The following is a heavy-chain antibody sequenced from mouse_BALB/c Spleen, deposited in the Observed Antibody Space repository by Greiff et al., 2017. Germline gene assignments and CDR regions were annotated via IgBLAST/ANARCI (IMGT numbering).Heavy chain of an antibody. V-gene: IGHV1-69*02. CDR2: IYPSDSYT. CDR3: TRWITTATGAMDY. Sequence: QVQLQQPGAELVRPGASVKLSCKASGYTFTSYWINWVKQRPGQGLEWIGNIYPSDSYTNYNQKFKDKATLTVDKSSSTAYMQLSSPTSEDSAVYYCTRWITTATGAMDYWGQGTSVTVSS. J-gene: IGHJ4*01. D-gene: IGHD1-2*01. CDR1: GYTFTSYW.